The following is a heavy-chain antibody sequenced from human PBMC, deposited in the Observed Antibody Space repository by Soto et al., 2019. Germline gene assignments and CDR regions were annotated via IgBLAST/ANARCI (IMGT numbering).Heavy chain of an antibody. CDR3: TSVFPHVGPTTP. D-gene: IGHD1-26*01. J-gene: IGHJ5*02. CDR2: MKSKTDGGTT. CDR1: GFTFSNAW. Sequence: GGSLRLSCAASGFTFSNAWMNWVRQAPGKGLEWVGRMKSKTDGGTTDYAAPVKGRFTISRDDSKNTLYLQMNSLKTEDTAMYYCTSVFPHVGPTTPWGQGTLVTVSS. V-gene: IGHV3-15*01.